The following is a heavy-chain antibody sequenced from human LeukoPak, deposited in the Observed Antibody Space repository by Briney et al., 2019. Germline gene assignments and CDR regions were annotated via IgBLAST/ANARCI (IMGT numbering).Heavy chain of an antibody. CDR2: IIPIFGTA. CDR3: AGVVVPAAMRYYYYYMDV. Sequence: SVTVSCKASGGTFSSYAIGWVRQAPGQGLEWMGGIIPIFGTANYAQKFQGRVTITTDESTSTAYMELSSLRSEDTAVYYCAGVVVPAAMRYYYYYMDVWGKGTTVTVSS. D-gene: IGHD2-2*01. CDR1: GGTFSSYA. V-gene: IGHV1-69*05. J-gene: IGHJ6*03.